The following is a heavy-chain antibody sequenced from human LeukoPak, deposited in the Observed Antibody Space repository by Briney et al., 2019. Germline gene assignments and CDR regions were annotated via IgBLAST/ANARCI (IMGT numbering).Heavy chain of an antibody. V-gene: IGHV3-23*01. CDR1: GFTFSSYA. Sequence: GGSLRLSCAASGFTFSSYAMSWVRQAPGKGLEWVSAISGSGGSTYYADSVKGRFTISRDNAKNSLYLQMNSLRAEDTAVYYCARDRQGVGYWGQGTLVTVSS. CDR3: ARDRQGVGY. J-gene: IGHJ4*02. CDR2: ISGSGGST.